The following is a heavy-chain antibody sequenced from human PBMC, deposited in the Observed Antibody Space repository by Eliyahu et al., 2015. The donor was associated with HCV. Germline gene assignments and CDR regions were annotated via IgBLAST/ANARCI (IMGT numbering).Heavy chain of an antibody. D-gene: IGHD3-10*01. CDR3: ARQKGFGELYSLFDR. V-gene: IGHV5-51*01. CDR1: AXTFXSYW. CDR2: IYPGDSET. Sequence: EVQLVQSGAEVKRPGESLXISCQGSAXTFXSYWIGWVRQQPGKGLEWMGIIYPGDSETRYNLSFQGQVTISVDKSINTAYLQWTSLKASDTAMYYCARQKGFGELYSLFDRWGQGTLVTASS. J-gene: IGHJ4*02.